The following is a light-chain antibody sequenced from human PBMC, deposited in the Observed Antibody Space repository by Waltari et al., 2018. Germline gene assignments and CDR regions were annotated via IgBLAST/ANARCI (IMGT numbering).Light chain of an antibody. Sequence: QSALTQPRSVSGSPGQSVTIPCTGPSRAVGGYVYVSWYQHHPVKAPKLMICDVTKRPSGVPDRFSGSKSGNTASLTISGLQAEDEADYYCCSYAGSYTHVVFGGGTKLTVL. CDR2: DVT. V-gene: IGLV2-11*01. CDR1: SRAVGGYVY. J-gene: IGLJ2*01. CDR3: CSYAGSYTHVV.